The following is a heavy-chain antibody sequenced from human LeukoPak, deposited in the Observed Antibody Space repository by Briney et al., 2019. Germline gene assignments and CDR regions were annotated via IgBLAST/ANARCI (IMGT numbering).Heavy chain of an antibody. CDR3: ASGADSSNYFLYY. Sequence: SETLSLTCTVSGGSISSGSYYWNWIRQPAGKGLEWIGRIYASGITNYHPSLKSRVAISVDTSKNQFSLRLSSVTAADTAVYYCASGADSSNYFLYYWGQGILVTVSS. CDR2: IYASGIT. J-gene: IGHJ4*02. V-gene: IGHV4-61*02. CDR1: GGSISSGSYY. D-gene: IGHD3-22*01.